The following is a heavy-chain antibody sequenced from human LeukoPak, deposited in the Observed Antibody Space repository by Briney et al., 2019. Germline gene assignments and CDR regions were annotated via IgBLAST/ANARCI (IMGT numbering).Heavy chain of an antibody. Sequence: SETLSLTCTVSGYSISSGYYWGWIRQPPGKGLEWIGSIYHSGSTYYNPSLKSRVTISVDTSKNQFSLKLSSVTAADTAVYYCATAPGYCSSTSCPPDYRGQGTLVTVSS. CDR2: IYHSGST. CDR3: ATAPGYCSSTSCPPDY. V-gene: IGHV4-38-2*02. CDR1: GYSISSGYY. D-gene: IGHD2-2*01. J-gene: IGHJ4*02.